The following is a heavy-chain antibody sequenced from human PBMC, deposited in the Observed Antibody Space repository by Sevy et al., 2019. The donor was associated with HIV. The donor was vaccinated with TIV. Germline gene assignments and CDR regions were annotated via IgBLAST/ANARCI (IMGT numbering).Heavy chain of an antibody. D-gene: IGHD2-15*01. CDR2: IIPLFGTA. CDR1: GGTFSSFA. Sequence: ASVKVSCKASGGTFSSFALSWVRQAPGQGLEWMGGIIPLFGTAKYAQKFQGRVTITADESTSTTYMELSSLRSEDTAVYYCARGGSLRGYCSGGTCYLFDSWGQGTLVTVSS. V-gene: IGHV1-69*13. CDR3: ARGGSLRGYCSGGTCYLFDS. J-gene: IGHJ4*02.